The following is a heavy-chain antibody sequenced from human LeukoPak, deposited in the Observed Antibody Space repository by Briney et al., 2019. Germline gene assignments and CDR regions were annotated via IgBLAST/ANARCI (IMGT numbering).Heavy chain of an antibody. Sequence: GGSLRLSCAASGFTFSSYWMHWVRQAPGKGLVWVSCINSDGSSTSYADSVKGRFTISRDNAKNTLYLQMNSLRVEDTAVYYCARALGSGWVYFLGGQGTLVTVSS. J-gene: IGHJ4*02. D-gene: IGHD3-10*01. V-gene: IGHV3-74*01. CDR1: GFTFSSYW. CDR3: ARALGSGWVYFL. CDR2: INSDGSST.